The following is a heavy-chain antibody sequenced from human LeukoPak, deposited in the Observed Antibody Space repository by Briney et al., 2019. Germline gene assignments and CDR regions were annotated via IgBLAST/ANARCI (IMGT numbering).Heavy chain of an antibody. V-gene: IGHV3-21*01. CDR1: GFTFSTYG. CDR3: ARVVLYSSGWCFDY. D-gene: IGHD6-19*01. J-gene: IGHJ4*02. CDR2: ISSSSSYI. Sequence: GGSLRLSCAASGFTFSTYGMNWVRQAPGKGLEWVSSISSSSSYIYYADSVKGRFTISRDNAKNSLYLQMNSLRAEDTAVYYCARVVLYSSGWCFDYWGQGTLVTVSS.